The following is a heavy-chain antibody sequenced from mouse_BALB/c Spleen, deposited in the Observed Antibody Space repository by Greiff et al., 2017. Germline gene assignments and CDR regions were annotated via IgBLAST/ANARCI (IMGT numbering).Heavy chain of an antibody. D-gene: IGHD5-1-1*01. Sequence: EVQLQESGPGLVKPSQSLSLTCTVTGYSITSDYAWNWIRQFPGNKLEWMGYISYSGSTSYNPSLKSRISITRDTSKNQFFLQLNSVTTEDTATYYCARSIPGFAYWGQGTLVTVSA. CDR1: GYSITSDYA. CDR3: ARSIPGFAY. V-gene: IGHV3-2*02. CDR2: ISYSGST. J-gene: IGHJ3*01.